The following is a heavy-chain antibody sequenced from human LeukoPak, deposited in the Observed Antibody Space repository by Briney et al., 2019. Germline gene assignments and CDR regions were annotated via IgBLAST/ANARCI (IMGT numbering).Heavy chain of an antibody. J-gene: IGHJ4*02. CDR3: ARRRYYDY. V-gene: IGHV4-34*01. Sequence: PSETLSLTCAVYGGSFSGYYWSWIRQPPGKGLEWIGEINHSGSTNYNPSLKSRDTISVDTSKNQFSLELSSVTAADTAVYYCARRRYYDYWGQGTLVTVSS. CDR1: GGSFSGYY. CDR2: INHSGST.